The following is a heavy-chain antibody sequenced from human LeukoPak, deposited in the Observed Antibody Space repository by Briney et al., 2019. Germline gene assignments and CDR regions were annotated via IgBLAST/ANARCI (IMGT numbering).Heavy chain of an antibody. V-gene: IGHV3-23*01. CDR1: GFTFSSYA. CDR3: ARKTRYPGIAVVGPFKGYYYMDV. Sequence: TGGSLRLSCAASGFTFSSYAMSWVRQAPGKGLEWVSAISGSGGSTYYADSVKGRFTISRDNSKNTLYLQMNSLRAEDTAVYYCARKTRYPGIAVVGPFKGYYYMDVWGKGTTVTVSS. J-gene: IGHJ6*03. D-gene: IGHD6-19*01. CDR2: ISGSGGST.